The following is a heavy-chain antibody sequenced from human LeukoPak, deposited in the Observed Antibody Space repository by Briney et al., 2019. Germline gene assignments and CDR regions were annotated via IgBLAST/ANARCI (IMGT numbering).Heavy chain of an antibody. CDR1: GFTFSSYS. Sequence: PGGSLRLSCAASGFTFSSYSMNWVRQAPGKGLEWVSSISSSSSYIYYAGSVKGRFTISRDNAKNSLYLQMNSLRAEDTAVYYCARDRVNYGSSGFFDYWGQGTLVTVSS. D-gene: IGHD3-22*01. J-gene: IGHJ4*02. CDR2: ISSSSSYI. V-gene: IGHV3-21*01. CDR3: ARDRVNYGSSGFFDY.